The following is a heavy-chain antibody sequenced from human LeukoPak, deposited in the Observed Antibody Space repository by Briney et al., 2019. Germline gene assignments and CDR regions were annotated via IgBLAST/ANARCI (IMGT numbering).Heavy chain of an antibody. CDR3: ARGNYYGSGSYYNWFDP. CDR2: INHSGST. V-gene: IGHV4-34*01. D-gene: IGHD3-10*01. Sequence: SETLSLTSAVYGGSFSGYYWSWIRQPPGKGLEWIGEINHSGSTNYNPSLKSRVTISVDTSKNQFSLKLSSVTAADTAVYYCARGNYYGSGSYYNWFDPWGQGTLVTVSS. CDR1: GGSFSGYY. J-gene: IGHJ5*02.